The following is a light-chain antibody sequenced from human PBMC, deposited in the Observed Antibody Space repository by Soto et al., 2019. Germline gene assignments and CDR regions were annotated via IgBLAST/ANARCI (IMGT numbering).Light chain of an antibody. V-gene: IGLV1-40*01. CDR1: NSNIGAGYD. Sequence: QSVLTQPPSVSGAPGQRGTISCTGSNSNIGAGYDVHWYLQLPGTAPKLLVYTNNNRPSGVPDRFSGSKSGTSASLAITGLQAEDEADYYCQSYDSRLSAYVFGTGTKVTVL. CDR2: TNN. CDR3: QSYDSRLSAYV. J-gene: IGLJ1*01.